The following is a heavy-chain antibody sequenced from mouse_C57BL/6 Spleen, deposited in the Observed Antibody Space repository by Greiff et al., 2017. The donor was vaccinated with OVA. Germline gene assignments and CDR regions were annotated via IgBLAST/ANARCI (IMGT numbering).Heavy chain of an antibody. D-gene: IGHD4-1*01. CDR3: ARFGNAMDY. J-gene: IGHJ4*01. CDR1: GYTFTSYW. Sequence: VQLQQPGAELVMPGASVKLSCKASGYTFTSYWMHWVKQRPGQGLEWIGEIDPSDSYTNYNQKFKGKSTLTVDKSSSTAYMQLSSLTSEDSAVYYCARFGNAMDYWGQGTSVTVSS. V-gene: IGHV1-69*01. CDR2: IDPSDSYT.